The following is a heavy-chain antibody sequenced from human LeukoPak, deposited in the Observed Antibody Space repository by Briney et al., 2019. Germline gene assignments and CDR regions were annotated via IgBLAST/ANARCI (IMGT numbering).Heavy chain of an antibody. CDR1: GFTFNTYG. J-gene: IGHJ4*02. D-gene: IGHD1-26*01. CDR2: ISTSSSYI. V-gene: IGHV3-21*01. CDR3: ARDESGSRFDY. Sequence: GGSLRLSCAASGFTFNTYGMNWVHQAPGKGLEWVSSISTSSSYIYYADSVKGRFTISRDNAKNSLYLQMSSLRGEDTAVYYCARDESGSRFDYWGQGTLVTVSS.